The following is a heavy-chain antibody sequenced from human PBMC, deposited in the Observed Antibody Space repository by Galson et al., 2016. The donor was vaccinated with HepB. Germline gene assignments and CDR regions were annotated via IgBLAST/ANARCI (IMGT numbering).Heavy chain of an antibody. J-gene: IGHJ5*02. Sequence: SLRLSCAASGFIFSHHWMSWVRQAPGKGLEWVANIKLDGSEQYYVDSVKGRFTISRDNAKNSLFLQMNSLRADDTAVYYCARDRTTGTTKESDPWGQGTLVTVSS. CDR3: ARDRTTGTTKESDP. D-gene: IGHD1-1*01. CDR1: GFIFSHHW. V-gene: IGHV3-7*01. CDR2: IKLDGSEQ.